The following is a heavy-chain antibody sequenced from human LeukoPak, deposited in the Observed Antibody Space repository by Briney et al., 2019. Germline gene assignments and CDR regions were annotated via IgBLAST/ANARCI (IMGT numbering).Heavy chain of an antibody. CDR2: IIPIFGTA. CDR1: GGTFSSYA. Sequence: SVKVSCKASGGTFSSYAISWVRQAPGQGLEWMGGIIPIFGTANYAQKFQGRVTITADESTSTAYMELSSLRSEDTAVYYCAREGQDYGDYVGNIDYWGQGTLVTVSS. CDR3: AREGQDYGDYVGNIDY. V-gene: IGHV1-69*13. D-gene: IGHD4-17*01. J-gene: IGHJ4*02.